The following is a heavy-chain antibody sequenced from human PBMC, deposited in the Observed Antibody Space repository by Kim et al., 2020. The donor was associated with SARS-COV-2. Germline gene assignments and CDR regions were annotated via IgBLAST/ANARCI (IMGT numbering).Heavy chain of an antibody. J-gene: IGHJ2*01. Sequence: YADSVKGRFTISRDNSNNILYLQMSSLSAEDTAIYYCAKPRPHWYFELWGRGTLVTVSS. CDR3: AKPRPHWYFEL. V-gene: IGHV3-23*01. D-gene: IGHD6-6*01.